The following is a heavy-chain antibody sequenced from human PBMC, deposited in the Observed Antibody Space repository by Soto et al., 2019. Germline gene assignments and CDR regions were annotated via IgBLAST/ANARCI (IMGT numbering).Heavy chain of an antibody. CDR1: GFTFSSYA. J-gene: IGHJ4*02. CDR3: AKPGGDRSLFDY. D-gene: IGHD2-21*02. Sequence: QVQLVESGGGVVQPGRSLRLSCAASGFTFSSYAMHWVRQAPGKGLEWVAVISYDGSNKYYADSVKGRFTISRDNSKNTLYLQMNSLRAEDTAVYYCAKPGGDRSLFDYWGQGTLVTFSS. CDR2: ISYDGSNK. V-gene: IGHV3-30-3*02.